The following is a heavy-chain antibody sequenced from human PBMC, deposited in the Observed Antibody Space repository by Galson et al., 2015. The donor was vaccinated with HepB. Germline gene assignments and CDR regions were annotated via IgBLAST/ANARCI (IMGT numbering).Heavy chain of an antibody. CDR3: ARDDNGVGEYYFDY. Sequence: SVKVSCKASGYTFTGYYMHWVRQAPGQGLEWMGRINPNSGGTNYARKFQGRVTMTRDTSISTAYMELSRLRSDDTAVYYCARDDNGVGEYYFDYWGQGTLVTVSS. J-gene: IGHJ4*02. D-gene: IGHD1-1*01. CDR1: GYTFTGYY. V-gene: IGHV1-2*06. CDR2: INPNSGGT.